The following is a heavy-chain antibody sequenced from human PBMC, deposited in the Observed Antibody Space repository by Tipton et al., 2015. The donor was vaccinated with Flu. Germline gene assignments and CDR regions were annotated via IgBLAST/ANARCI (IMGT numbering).Heavy chain of an antibody. J-gene: IGHJ4*02. CDR2: ISSSSSYI. D-gene: IGHD3-10*01. V-gene: IGHV3-21*01. CDR3: AREPNYYGSD. CDR1: GFTFSSYS. Sequence: GSLRLSCAASGFTFSSYSMNWVRQAPGKGLEWVSSISSSSSYIYYADSVKGRFAISRDKAKNSLYLQMNSLRAEDTAVYYCAREPNYYGSDWGQGTLVTVSS.